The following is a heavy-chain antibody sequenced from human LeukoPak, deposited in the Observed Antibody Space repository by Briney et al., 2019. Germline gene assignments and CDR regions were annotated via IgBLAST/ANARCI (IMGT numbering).Heavy chain of an antibody. CDR2: FSGSGGSI. J-gene: IGHJ4*02. D-gene: IGHD1/OR15-1a*01. Sequence: PGGSLGLSCEASGFTFSSYAMSWVRQAPGKGLEWVSGFSGSGGSIYYADSVKGRFTISRDNSKNTLYLQMNSLRAEDTAVYYCARAGNIRFDYWGQGTLVTVSS. CDR1: GFTFSSYA. V-gene: IGHV3-23*01. CDR3: ARAGNIRFDY.